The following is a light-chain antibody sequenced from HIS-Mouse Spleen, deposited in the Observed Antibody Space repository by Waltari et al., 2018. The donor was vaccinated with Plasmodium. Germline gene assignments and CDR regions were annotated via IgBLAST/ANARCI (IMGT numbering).Light chain of an antibody. CDR1: QSVSSN. J-gene: IGKJ3*01. CDR3: QQYNNWSFT. V-gene: IGKV3-15*01. CDR2: GAS. Sequence: IVMTQSPATLSVSPGDRAPLSCRARQSVSSNLAWYQQKPGQAPRLLIYGASTRATGIPARFSGSGSGTEFTLTISSLQSEDFAVYYCQQYNNWSFTFGPGTKVDIK.